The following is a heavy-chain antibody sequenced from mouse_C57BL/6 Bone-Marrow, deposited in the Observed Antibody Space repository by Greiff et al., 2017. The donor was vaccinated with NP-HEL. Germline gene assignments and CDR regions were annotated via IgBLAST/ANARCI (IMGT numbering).Heavy chain of an antibody. D-gene: IGHD2-5*01. CDR3: ARYHYYSNYLYAMDY. CDR1: GYAFSSYW. CDR2: IYPGDGDT. Sequence: QVQLQQSGAELVKPGASVKISCKASGYAFSSYWMNWVKQRPGKGLEWIGQIYPGDGDTNYNGKFKGKATLTADKSSSTAYMQLSSLTSEDSAVYFCARYHYYSNYLYAMDYWGQGTSVTVSS. V-gene: IGHV1-80*01. J-gene: IGHJ4*01.